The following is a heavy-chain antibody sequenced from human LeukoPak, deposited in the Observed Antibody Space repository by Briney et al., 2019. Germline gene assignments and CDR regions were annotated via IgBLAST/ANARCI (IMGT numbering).Heavy chain of an antibody. D-gene: IGHD6-25*01. V-gene: IGHV4-59*01. J-gene: IGHJ3*02. CDR1: GGSISSYY. Sequence: ASETLSLTCTVSGGSISSYYWSWIRQPPGKGLEWIGNIYYSGSTNYNPSLKSRVTISVDTSKNQFSLRLNSVTAADTAVYYCARPYSSGWRGAFDIWGQGTMLTVSS. CDR3: ARPYSSGWRGAFDI. CDR2: IYYSGST.